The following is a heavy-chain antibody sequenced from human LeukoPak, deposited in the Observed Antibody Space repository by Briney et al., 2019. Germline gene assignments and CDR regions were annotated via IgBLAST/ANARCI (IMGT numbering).Heavy chain of an antibody. CDR2: IATDGNGI. CDR3: ATGGGWEPSSGVVTHIDV. J-gene: IGHJ6*03. D-gene: IGHD3-3*01. CDR1: GFMFSGYW. Sequence: PGRSLRLSCAAAGFMFSGYWMHWVRQGPEKGLELVSRIATDGNGIIYADSVKGRFTTPRDNAKNTRYLQMSSLRVEHTAVYYCATGGGWEPSSGVVTHIDVWGKGTTVTVSS. V-gene: IGHV3-74*01.